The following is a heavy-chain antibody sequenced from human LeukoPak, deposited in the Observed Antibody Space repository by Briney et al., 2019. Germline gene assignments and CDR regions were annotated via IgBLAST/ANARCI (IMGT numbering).Heavy chain of an antibody. CDR1: GGTFSNYA. CDR2: IIPLFGTP. J-gene: IGHJ4*02. V-gene: IGHV1-69*05. Sequence: SVKVSCKASGGTFSNYAISWVRQAPGQGLVWMGRIIPLFGTPNYEQKFQGRVSITTDESTSAAYMELSSLTSEDTAVYYCASGTGTTNDYWGQGTLVTVSS. CDR3: ASGTGTTNDY. D-gene: IGHD1-1*01.